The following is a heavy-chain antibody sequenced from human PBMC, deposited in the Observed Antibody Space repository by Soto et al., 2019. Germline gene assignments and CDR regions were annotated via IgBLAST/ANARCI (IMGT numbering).Heavy chain of an antibody. D-gene: IGHD4-17*01. V-gene: IGHV1-3*01. CDR3: AADYGGKPGAYFDS. Sequence: RASVKVSCKASGHTFTSHAIHWVRQAPGQRLEWMGWINAGNGDTKYSQRFQGRVSVTRDTSASTAYMELSSLRSEDTAVYYCAADYGGKPGAYFDSWGQGTLVTVSS. J-gene: IGHJ4*02. CDR1: GHTFTSHA. CDR2: INAGNGDT.